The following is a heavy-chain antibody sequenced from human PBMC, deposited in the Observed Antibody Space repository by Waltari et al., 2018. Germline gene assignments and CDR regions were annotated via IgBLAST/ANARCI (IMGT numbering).Heavy chain of an antibody. J-gene: IGHJ4*02. V-gene: IGHV3-23*04. D-gene: IGHD1-7*01. CDR2: ISGSGGST. CDR1: GFTFRSYA. Sequence: EVQLVESGGGLVQPGGSLRLACAASGFTFRSYAMSWVRQAPGNGLKWGSAISGSGGSTYYADCVKGRFTISIDNSKNTLYLQMNSLRAEDTAVYYCAKDRVIGTKVPHHDYWGQGTLVTVSS. CDR3: AKDRVIGTKVPHHDY.